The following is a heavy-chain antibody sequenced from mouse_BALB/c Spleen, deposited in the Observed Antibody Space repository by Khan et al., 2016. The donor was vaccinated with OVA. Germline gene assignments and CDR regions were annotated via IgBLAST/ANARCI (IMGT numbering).Heavy chain of an antibody. D-gene: IGHD2-2*01. CDR3: ARGEYGSFAY. J-gene: IGHJ3*01. V-gene: IGHV1-53*01. CDR1: GYTFTSYY. CDR2: INPYNDGT. Sequence: QIQLVQSGAELVTPGASVKLSCKASGYTFTSYYLHWVKQRPGLGLEWIGYINPYNDGTNFNEKFKDKATLTVDKSSSTAYIQLNSLTSVDSAVFYCARGEYGSFAYWGQGTLVTVSA.